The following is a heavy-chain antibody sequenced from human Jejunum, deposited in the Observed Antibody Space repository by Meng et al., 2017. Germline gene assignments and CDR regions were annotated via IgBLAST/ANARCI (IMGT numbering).Heavy chain of an antibody. CDR3: GTVSAFDI. CDR2: ITRKSDGERT. D-gene: IGHD3/OR15-3a*01. CDR1: GFTFSNSW. J-gene: IGHJ3*02. Sequence: GESLKISCAGSGFTFSNSWMSWVRQAPGKGLEWVGRITRKSDGERTDYAAPVKGRFTISRDDSQNTLFLQMNSLKVEDTAVYYCGTVSAFDIWGQGTMVTVAS. V-gene: IGHV3-15*01.